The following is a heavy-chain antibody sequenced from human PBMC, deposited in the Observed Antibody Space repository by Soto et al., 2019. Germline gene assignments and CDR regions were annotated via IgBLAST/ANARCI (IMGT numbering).Heavy chain of an antibody. V-gene: IGHV4-39*02. J-gene: IGHJ4*02. CDR3: ARERGYCSGGSCPVDY. D-gene: IGHD2-15*01. CDR2: IYYSGST. Sequence: LSLTCTDSGGYISSSSYYWGWIRQPLGKGLEWIGSIYYSGSTYYNPSLKSRVTISVDTSKNQFSLKLSSETAADTAVYYCARERGYCSGGSCPVDYWGQGTLVTVSS. CDR1: GGYISSSSYY.